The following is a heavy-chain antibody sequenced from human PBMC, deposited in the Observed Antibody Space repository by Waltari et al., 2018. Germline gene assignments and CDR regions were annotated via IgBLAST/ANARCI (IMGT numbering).Heavy chain of an antibody. J-gene: IGHJ4*02. CDR2: ISTYNGSA. CDR1: GYTFTNFG. D-gene: IGHD3-22*01. V-gene: IGHV1-18*01. Sequence: QVQLVQSGAEVKKPGASVKVSCKASGYTFTNFGINWVRQAPGQGLEWMGWISTYNGSADYEQTLQGRVTMTTETSTKTAFLELRSLRSDATAVYYCARGGGPRAVVALTFDLWGQGTLVTVSS. CDR3: ARGGGPRAVVALTFDL.